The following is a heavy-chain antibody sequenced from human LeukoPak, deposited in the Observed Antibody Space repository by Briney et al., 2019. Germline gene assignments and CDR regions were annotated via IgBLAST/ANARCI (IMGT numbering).Heavy chain of an antibody. J-gene: IGHJ5*02. D-gene: IGHD6-6*01. CDR3: ARVAAGPHIDLFDP. CDR2: IYPGDYDT. Sequence: LGESLKTHFKGSGYSFTSYWIGWVPPMPGKGPEWMGIIYPGDYDTRYSPSFQGQVTISADKSISTAYLQWSSLSASDTAMYYCARVAAGPHIDLFDPWGEGTLVTVSS. V-gene: IGHV5-51*01. CDR1: GYSFTSYW.